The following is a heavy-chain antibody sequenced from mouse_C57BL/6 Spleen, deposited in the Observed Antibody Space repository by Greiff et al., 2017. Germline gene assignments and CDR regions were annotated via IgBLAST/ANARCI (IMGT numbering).Heavy chain of an antibody. CDR1: GYTFTSYW. CDR2: IYPGSGST. J-gene: IGHJ1*03. V-gene: IGHV1-55*01. Sequence: QVQLQQPGAELVKPGASVKMSCKASGYTFTSYWITWVKQRPGQGLEWIGDIYPGSGSTNYNEKFKSKATMTVDTSSSTAYMQLSSRTSEDSAVYDCAGEYDDDVYGYFDVWGKGTTVTVSS. CDR3: AGEYDDDVYGYFDV. D-gene: IGHD2-14*01.